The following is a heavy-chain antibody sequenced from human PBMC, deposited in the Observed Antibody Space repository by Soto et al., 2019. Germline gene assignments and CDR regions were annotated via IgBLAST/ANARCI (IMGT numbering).Heavy chain of an antibody. D-gene: IGHD7-27*01. V-gene: IGHV3-30*18. J-gene: IGHJ3*02. CDR3: AKDLGHGGRGAFDI. CDR2: ISYEGSNK. Sequence: QVQLVESGGGVVQPGRSLRLSCAASGFTFSFYGMHWVRQAPGKGLEWVAVISYEGSNKNYADSVKGRFTIARDNSKNTLYLQMSSLRAEDTAVYYCAKDLGHGGRGAFDIWGQGTMVTVSS. CDR1: GFTFSFYG.